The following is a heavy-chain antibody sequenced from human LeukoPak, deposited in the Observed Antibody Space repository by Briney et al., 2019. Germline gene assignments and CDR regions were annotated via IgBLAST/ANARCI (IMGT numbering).Heavy chain of an antibody. CDR2: ILPDGSEK. CDR1: DFTFSFYW. J-gene: IGHJ4*02. D-gene: IGHD6-19*01. Sequence: GGSLRLSCAASDFTFSFYWMTWVRQAPGEGLEWVANILPDGSEKYYLDSVKGRFTISRDNPTNSLYLQINSLRAEDTALYYCGRLARNAWYAVDYWGQGTLVTVSS. CDR3: GRLARNAWYAVDY. V-gene: IGHV3-7*01.